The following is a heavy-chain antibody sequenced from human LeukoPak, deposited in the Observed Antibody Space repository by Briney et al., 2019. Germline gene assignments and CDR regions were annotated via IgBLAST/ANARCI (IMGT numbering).Heavy chain of an antibody. CDR1: EFSVGSNY. CDR2: IYSGGST. CDR3: AMYLGIAVAGIDY. Sequence: GGSLRLSCAASEFSVGSNYMTWVRQAPGKGLEWVSLIYSGGSTYYADFVKGRFTISRDNAKNSLYLQMNSLRAEDTAVYYCAMYLGIAVAGIDYWGQGTLVTVSS. J-gene: IGHJ4*02. D-gene: IGHD6-19*01. V-gene: IGHV3-53*01.